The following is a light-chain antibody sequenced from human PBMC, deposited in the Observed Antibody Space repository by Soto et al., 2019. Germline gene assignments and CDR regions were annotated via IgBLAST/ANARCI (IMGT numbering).Light chain of an antibody. CDR1: SSDVGGYNY. Sequence: QSVLTQPASVSGSPGQSITISCTGTSSDVGGYNYVSWYQQHPGKAPKLMIYAVTDRPSGVSSRFSGSKSGNTASLTISGLQAEDEADYICSSYTSSSTLFGTGTKLTVL. V-gene: IGLV2-14*01. J-gene: IGLJ1*01. CDR2: AVT. CDR3: SSYTSSSTL.